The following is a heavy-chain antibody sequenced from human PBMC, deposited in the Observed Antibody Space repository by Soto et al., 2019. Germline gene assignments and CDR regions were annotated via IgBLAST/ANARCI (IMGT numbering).Heavy chain of an antibody. CDR1: GYTFTAYY. CDR2: INPNSGGT. CDR3: ARDRGGITMVRGYYGMDV. V-gene: IGHV1-2*04. J-gene: IGHJ6*02. D-gene: IGHD3-10*01. Sequence: ASVKVSCKASGYTFTAYYMQWVRQAPGQGLEWMGWINPNSGGTNYAQKFQGWVTMTRDTSISTAYMELSRLRSDDTAVYYCARDRGGITMVRGYYGMDVWGQGTTVTVS.